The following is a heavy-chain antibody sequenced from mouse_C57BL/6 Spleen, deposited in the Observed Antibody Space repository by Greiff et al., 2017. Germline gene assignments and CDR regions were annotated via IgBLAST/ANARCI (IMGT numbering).Heavy chain of an antibody. CDR3: ARGGDGNYFDV. CDR1: GFTFSDYY. CDR2: INYDGSST. Sequence: DVKLVESEGGLVQPGSSMKLSCTASGFTFSDYYMAWVRQVPEKGLEWVANINYDGSSTYYLDSLKSRFIISRDNAKNILYLQMSSLKSEDTATYYCARGGDGNYFDVWGTGTTVTVSS. V-gene: IGHV5-16*01. D-gene: IGHD2-1*01. J-gene: IGHJ1*03.